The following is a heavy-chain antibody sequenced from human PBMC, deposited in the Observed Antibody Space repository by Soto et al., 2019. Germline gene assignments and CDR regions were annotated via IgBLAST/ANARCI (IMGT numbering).Heavy chain of an antibody. CDR3: AKAYFVWSSEQPYYFDY. V-gene: IGHV3-23*01. Sequence: EVQLLDSGGGLVQPGGSLRLSCAASGFTFSNYAMTWVRQGPGKGLEWVSGISGSGGRSYYADSVKGRFTISRDNSKTRLYLQMNSLRAEDPAVYYCAKAYFVWSSEQPYYFDYWGQGTLVTVSS. CDR2: ISGSGGRS. J-gene: IGHJ4*02. CDR1: GFTFSNYA. D-gene: IGHD3-16*01.